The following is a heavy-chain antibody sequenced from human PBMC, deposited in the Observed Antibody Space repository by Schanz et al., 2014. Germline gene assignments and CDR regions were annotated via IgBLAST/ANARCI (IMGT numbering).Heavy chain of an antibody. CDR1: EYSFTSYS. CDR2: INTGSGDT. CDR3: AKAEYDILTDSYSRLDP. V-gene: IGHV1-3*04. D-gene: IGHD3-9*01. Sequence: QVHLVQSGAEVKRPGAPVKVSCKASEYSFTSYSMHWVRQAPGQRLEWMGWINTGSGDTKYSQNFQGRVTITRDTSASTAYMELSSLRSEDTAVYYCAKAEYDILTDSYSRLDPWGQGTLVTVSS. J-gene: IGHJ5*02.